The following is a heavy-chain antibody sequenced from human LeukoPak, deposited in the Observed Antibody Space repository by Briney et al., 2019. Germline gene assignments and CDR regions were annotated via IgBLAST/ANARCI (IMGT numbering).Heavy chain of an antibody. CDR3: ARDQPRRGPGNHDY. CDR2: ISTYDGNT. CDR1: GYTFTGYY. D-gene: IGHD1-26*01. Sequence: ASVKVSCKASGYTFTGYYMQWVRQAPGQGLEWMGWISTYDGNTIYAQKLRGRVTMLRDTSTSTVYMELRSLRYDDTAVYYCARDQPRRGPGNHDYWGQGTLVTVSS. V-gene: IGHV1-18*04. J-gene: IGHJ4*02.